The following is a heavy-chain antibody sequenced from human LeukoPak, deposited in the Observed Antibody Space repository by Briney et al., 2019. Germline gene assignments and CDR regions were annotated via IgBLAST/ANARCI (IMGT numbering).Heavy chain of an antibody. CDR3: ARDGDSSGWYSAFDI. Sequence: PGGSLRLSCAASGCTFSSYWMHWVRQAPGKGLVWVSRINSDGSSTSYADSVKGRFTISRDNAKNTLYLQMNSLRAEDTAVYYCARDGDSSGWYSAFDIWGQGTMVTVSS. CDR2: INSDGSST. V-gene: IGHV3-74*01. D-gene: IGHD6-19*01. CDR1: GCTFSSYW. J-gene: IGHJ3*02.